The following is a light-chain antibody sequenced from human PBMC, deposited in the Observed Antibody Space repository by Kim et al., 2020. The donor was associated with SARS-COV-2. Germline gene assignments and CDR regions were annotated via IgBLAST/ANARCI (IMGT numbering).Light chain of an antibody. J-gene: IGKJ2*01. Sequence: SPGERPTLSRRASQSLRNRSFPWYQQNPARALGLLIYGVSNRATGIPDRFSGSGSGTDFTLTISRLEPEDFAVYYCQQYDNSPSYTFGQGTKLEIK. CDR2: GVS. CDR1: QSLRNRS. V-gene: IGKV3-20*01. CDR3: QQYDNSPSYT.